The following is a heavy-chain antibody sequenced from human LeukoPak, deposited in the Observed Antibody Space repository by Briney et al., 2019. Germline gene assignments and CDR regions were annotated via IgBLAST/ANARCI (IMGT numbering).Heavy chain of an antibody. CDR3: ARSLPYGTTWYGRSDF. D-gene: IGHD6-13*01. CDR2: IRQDGDTK. J-gene: IGHJ4*02. CDR1: GFPFNAYW. V-gene: IGHV3-7*03. Sequence: GGSLRLSYAASGFPFNAYWMTWVRQAPGKGLEWVASIRQDGDTKYYVDSVKGRFTISRDNAMNSLYLQMNSLRAEDTAIYYCARSLPYGTTWYGRSDFWGQGTLVTVSS.